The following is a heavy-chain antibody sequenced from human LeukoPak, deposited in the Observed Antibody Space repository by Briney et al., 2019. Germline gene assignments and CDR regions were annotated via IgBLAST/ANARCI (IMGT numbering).Heavy chain of an antibody. CDR1: GYTFTGYY. J-gene: IGHJ4*02. D-gene: IGHD2-15*01. Sequence: ASVKVSCKASGYTFTGYYMHWVRQAPGQGLEWMGWINPNSGGTNYAQKFQGRVTVTRGTSISTAYMELSRLRSDDTAVYYCARGLDCSGGSCYFGDFGYWGQGTLVTVSS. CDR2: INPNSGGT. V-gene: IGHV1-2*02. CDR3: ARGLDCSGGSCYFGDFGY.